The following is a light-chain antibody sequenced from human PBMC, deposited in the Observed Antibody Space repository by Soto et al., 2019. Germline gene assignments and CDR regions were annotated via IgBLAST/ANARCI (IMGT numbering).Light chain of an antibody. CDR1: ILTKNY. CDR2: KDS. Sequence: SYELTQPSSVSVSPGQTARITCSGDILTKNYARWFQQKPGQAPLLVIYKDSERPSGIPERFSGSSSGTTVTLTISGAQVEDEADYYCYSAADNNRVFGGGTKVTVL. J-gene: IGLJ2*01. CDR3: YSAADNNRV. V-gene: IGLV3-27*01.